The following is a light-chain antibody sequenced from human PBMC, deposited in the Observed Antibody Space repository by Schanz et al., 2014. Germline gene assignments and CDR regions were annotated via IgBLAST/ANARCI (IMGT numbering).Light chain of an antibody. CDR2: EVT. V-gene: IGLV2-8*01. CDR1: SSDVGGYNY. J-gene: IGLJ2*01. Sequence: QSALTQPPSASGSPEQSVTISCTGTSSDVGGYNYVSWYQHHPAKAPKLMIYEVTKRPSGVPDRFSGSKSGNTASLTVSGLQAEDEADYYCSSYAGSNHRLFGGGTKLTVL. CDR3: SSYAGSNHRL.